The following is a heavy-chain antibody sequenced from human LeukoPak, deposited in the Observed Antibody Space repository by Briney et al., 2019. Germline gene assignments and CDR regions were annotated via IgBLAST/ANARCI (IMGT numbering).Heavy chain of an antibody. J-gene: IGHJ3*02. V-gene: IGHV4-61*02. CDR1: GGSLSSGSYY. D-gene: IGHD6-13*01. CDR2: IYTSGST. Sequence: PSETLSLTCTVSGGSLSSGSYYWSWIRQPAGKGLEWIGRIYTSGSTNYNPSLKSRVTISVDTSKNQFSLKLSSVTAADTAVYYCARARSSSWYDGDAFDIWGQGTMVTVSS. CDR3: ARARSSSWYDGDAFDI.